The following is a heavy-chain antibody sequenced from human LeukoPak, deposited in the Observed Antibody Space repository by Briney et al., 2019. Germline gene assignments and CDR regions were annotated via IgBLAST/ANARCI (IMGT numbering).Heavy chain of an antibody. V-gene: IGHV4-59*01. CDR1: GGSISSYY. D-gene: IGHD3-10*01. Sequence: PSETLSLTCTVSGGSISSYYWSWIRQSPGKGLEWIGYIYYTGSTNYNPSLKSRVTISVDTSKNQFSLNLRTVTSADTAVYYCTRAHYSGSGLSSYCDYWGQGTLVTVSS. CDR2: IYYTGST. CDR3: TRAHYSGSGLSSYCDY. J-gene: IGHJ4*02.